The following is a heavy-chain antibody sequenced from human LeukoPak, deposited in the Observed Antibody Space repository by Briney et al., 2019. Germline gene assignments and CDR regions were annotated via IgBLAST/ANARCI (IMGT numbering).Heavy chain of an antibody. CDR2: ISGSGGST. CDR3: AKFFGYGDYVGY. CDR1: GFTFSSYA. J-gene: IGHJ4*02. Sequence: GGSLRLSCAASGFTFSSYAMSWVRQAPGKGLEWVSAISGSGGSTYYADSVKGRFTISRDNSKNTLYLQMNSLRAEDTAVYYSAKFFGYGDYVGYWGQGTLVTVSS. D-gene: IGHD4-17*01. V-gene: IGHV3-23*01.